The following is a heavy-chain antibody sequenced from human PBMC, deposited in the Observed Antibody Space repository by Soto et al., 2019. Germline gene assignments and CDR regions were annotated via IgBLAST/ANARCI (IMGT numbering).Heavy chain of an antibody. CDR3: ARGLGYYYDSSGLGP. D-gene: IGHD3-22*01. Sequence: PSETLSLTCTVSGGSISSGDYYWSWIRQPPGKGLEWIGYIYYSGSTYYNPSLKSRVTISVDTSKNQFSLKLSSVTAADTAVYYCARGLGYYYDSSGLGPWGQGTLVTVSS. V-gene: IGHV4-30-4*01. J-gene: IGHJ5*02. CDR2: IYYSGST. CDR1: GGSISSGDYY.